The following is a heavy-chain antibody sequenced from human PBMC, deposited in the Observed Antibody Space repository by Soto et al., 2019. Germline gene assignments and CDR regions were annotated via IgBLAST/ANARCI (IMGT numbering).Heavy chain of an antibody. V-gene: IGHV2-5*02. J-gene: IGHJ4*02. Sequence: SDPTLVNPTQTLTLTCTFSGFSLSPSGVSVGWIRQPPGKALEWLALIYWDDDKRYSPSLKSRLAITKDTSKNQVVLTMTTMDPVDTATYYCAHADVRNTIRVVVPPFDYWSQGTLVTVSS. CDR1: GFSLSPSGVS. D-gene: IGHD3-22*01. CDR3: AHADVRNTIRVVVPPFDY. CDR2: IYWDDDK.